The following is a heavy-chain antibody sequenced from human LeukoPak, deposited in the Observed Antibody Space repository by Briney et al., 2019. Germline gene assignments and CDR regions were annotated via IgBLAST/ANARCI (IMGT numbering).Heavy chain of an antibody. Sequence: ASVKVSCKASGYTFTGYYMHWVRQAPGQGLEWMGWINPDSGGTNYAQKFQGRVTMTRDTSISTAYMELSRLRSDDTAVYYCARDTGDYAPFDYWGQGTLVTVSS. V-gene: IGHV1-2*02. CDR3: ARDTGDYAPFDY. D-gene: IGHD4-17*01. J-gene: IGHJ4*02. CDR2: INPDSGGT. CDR1: GYTFTGYY.